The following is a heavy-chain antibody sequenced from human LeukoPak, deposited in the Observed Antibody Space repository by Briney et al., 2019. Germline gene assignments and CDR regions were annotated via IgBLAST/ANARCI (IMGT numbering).Heavy chain of an antibody. CDR1: GFTFSNYW. D-gene: IGHD4-17*01. Sequence: GGSLRLSCAASGFTFSNYWMTWVRQAPGKGLEWVANIKQDESEKYYVDSVKGRFTVSRDNSKNTMYLQMNRLRVEDTAVYFCARDRAVTQDWVEFDPWGQGTLVTVSS. CDR2: IKQDESEK. J-gene: IGHJ5*02. V-gene: IGHV3-7*01. CDR3: ARDRAVTQDWVEFDP.